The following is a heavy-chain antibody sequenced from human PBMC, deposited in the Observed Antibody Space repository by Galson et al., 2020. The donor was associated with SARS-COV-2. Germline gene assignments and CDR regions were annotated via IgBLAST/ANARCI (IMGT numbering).Heavy chain of an antibody. D-gene: IGHD6-6*01. Sequence: SQTLSLTCAVYGGSFSGYYWSWIRQPPGKGLEWIGEINHSGSTKYYNPSLKSRVTILVDTSKNQFSLKLSSVTAADTAVYYCARGRGAARRSDYWGQGTLVTVSS. J-gene: IGHJ4*02. V-gene: IGHV4-34*01. CDR2: INHSGST. CDR1: GGSFSGYY. CDR3: ARGRGAARRSDY.